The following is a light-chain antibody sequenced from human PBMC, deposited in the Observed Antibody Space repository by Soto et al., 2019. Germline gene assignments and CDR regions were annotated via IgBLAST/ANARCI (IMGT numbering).Light chain of an antibody. Sequence: EIVLTQSPGTLSLSPGERATLTCRASQSVSSSYLGWYQQKLGQAPRLLIYGASSRATGIPDRFSGSGSGTDFTLTISRLEPEDCAVYYCQQYGSSPQKFGQGTKVEIK. CDR1: QSVSSSY. J-gene: IGKJ1*01. V-gene: IGKV3-20*01. CDR3: QQYGSSPQK. CDR2: GAS.